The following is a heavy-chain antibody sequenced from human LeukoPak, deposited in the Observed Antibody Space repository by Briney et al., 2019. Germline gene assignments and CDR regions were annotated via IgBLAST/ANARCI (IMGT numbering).Heavy chain of an antibody. CDR2: ISAYNGNT. Sequence: ASVKVSCKASGYTFTSYGISWVRQAPGQGLEWMGWISAYNGNTNYAQKLQGRVTMTTDTSTSTAYMELRSLRSDDTAVYYCARVVLRYFDWLFLPYYFDYWGQGTLVTVSS. J-gene: IGHJ4*02. V-gene: IGHV1-18*01. CDR1: GYTFTSYG. D-gene: IGHD3-9*01. CDR3: ARVVLRYFDWLFLPYYFDY.